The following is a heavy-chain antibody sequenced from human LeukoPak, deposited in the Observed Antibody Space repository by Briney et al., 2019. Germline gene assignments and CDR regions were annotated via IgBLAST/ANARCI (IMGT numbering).Heavy chain of an antibody. V-gene: IGHV4-34*01. D-gene: IGHD3-16*02. CDR1: GGSFNGYH. Sequence: SETLSLTCGVYGGSFNGYHWTWIRQPPGKGLEWIGEINHDGITNYNLSLKSRVTISVDTSQKQFSLKLTSVTAADTAVYYCARGRSYDYVWGTHRFSGAYFDHWGQGTLITVSS. CDR2: INHDGIT. CDR3: ARGRSYDYVWGTHRFSGAYFDH. J-gene: IGHJ4*02.